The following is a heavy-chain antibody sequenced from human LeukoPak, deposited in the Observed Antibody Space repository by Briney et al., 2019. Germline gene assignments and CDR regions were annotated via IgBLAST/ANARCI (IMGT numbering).Heavy chain of an antibody. Sequence: GGSLRLSCAASGFTVSSNYMSWVRQAPGKGLEWVSVIYSGGSTYYADSVKGRFTISRDNSKNTLYLQMNSLRAEDTAVYYCARVNYYDSSGYRGPHFDYWGQGTLVTVSS. CDR2: IYSGGST. CDR3: ARVNYYDSSGYRGPHFDY. D-gene: IGHD3-22*01. J-gene: IGHJ4*02. CDR1: GFTVSSNY. V-gene: IGHV3-66*01.